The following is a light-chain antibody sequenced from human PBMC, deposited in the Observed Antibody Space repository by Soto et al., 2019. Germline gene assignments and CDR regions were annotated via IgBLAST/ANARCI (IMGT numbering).Light chain of an antibody. Sequence: DIVLTQSPGTLSLSPGERAALSCRASQSVSSSYLAWYQQKPGQAPRLLIYGASNRATGIPDRFSGSGSGTDFTLTMSRLEPEDFAVYYCDQYYNSPLTFGGGTKVEIK. V-gene: IGKV3-20*01. CDR2: GAS. CDR3: DQYYNSPLT. J-gene: IGKJ4*01. CDR1: QSVSSSY.